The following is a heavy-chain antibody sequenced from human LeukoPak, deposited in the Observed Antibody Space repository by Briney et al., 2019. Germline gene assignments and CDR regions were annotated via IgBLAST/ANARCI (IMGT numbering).Heavy chain of an antibody. D-gene: IGHD3-22*01. CDR2: MNPNSGNT. CDR1: GYTFTSYD. V-gene: IGHV1-8*01. J-gene: IGHJ4*02. Sequence: GASVKVSCKASGYTFTSYDINWVRQATGQGLEWMGWMNPNSGNTGYAQKFQGRVTMTRNTSISTAYMELSSLRSEDTAVYYCARVKYDSSGYYSILDYWGQGTLVTVSS. CDR3: ARVKYDSSGYYSILDY.